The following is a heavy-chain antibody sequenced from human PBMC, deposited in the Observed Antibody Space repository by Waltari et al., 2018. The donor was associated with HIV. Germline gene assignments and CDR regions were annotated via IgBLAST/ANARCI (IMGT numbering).Heavy chain of an antibody. Sequence: QVQLVQSGAEVKKPGASAEVSCKVSGYTLTDLSMHWVRPAPGKGLEWMGGFEPEDGETIYAQKFQGRVTMTEDTSTDTAYMELSSLRSEDTAVYYCATEGISMVRGVYGMDVWGQGSTVTVSS. J-gene: IGHJ6*02. D-gene: IGHD3-10*01. CDR3: ATEGISMVRGVYGMDV. CDR1: GYTLTDLS. CDR2: FEPEDGET. V-gene: IGHV1-24*01.